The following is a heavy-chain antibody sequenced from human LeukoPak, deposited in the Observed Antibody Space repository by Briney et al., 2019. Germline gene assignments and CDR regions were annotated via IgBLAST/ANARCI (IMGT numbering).Heavy chain of an antibody. V-gene: IGHV1-2*02. D-gene: IGHD2-2*01. Sequence: ASVKVSCKASGYTFTGYYMHWVRQAPGQGLGWMGWINPNSGGTNYAQKFQGRVTMTRDTSISTAYMELSRLRSDDTAVYYCARVVVSGSTYGSGPGYWGQGTLVTVSS. J-gene: IGHJ4*02. CDR1: GYTFTGYY. CDR3: ARVVVSGSTYGSGPGY. CDR2: INPNSGGT.